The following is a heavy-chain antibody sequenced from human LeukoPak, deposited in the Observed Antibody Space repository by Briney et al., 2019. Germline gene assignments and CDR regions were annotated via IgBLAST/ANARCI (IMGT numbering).Heavy chain of an antibody. D-gene: IGHD3-22*01. V-gene: IGHV4-4*07. CDR1: GGSISSYY. J-gene: IGHJ4*02. CDR3: ARESGYYYDSSGSMAPLGY. Sequence: KASETLSLTCTVSGGSISSYYWSWIRKPAGKGLEWIGRIYTSGSTNYNPSLKSRVTMSVDTSKNQFSLKLSSVTAADTAVYYCARESGYYYDSSGSMAPLGYWGQGTLVTVSS. CDR2: IYTSGST.